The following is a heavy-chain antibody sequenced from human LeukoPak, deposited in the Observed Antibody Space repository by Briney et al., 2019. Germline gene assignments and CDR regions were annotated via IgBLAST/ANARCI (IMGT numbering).Heavy chain of an antibody. D-gene: IGHD3-10*01. CDR1: GGSFSGYY. Sequence: PSETLSLTCAVYGGSFSGYYWSWIRQPPGKGLEWIGEINHSGSTNYNPPLKSRVTISVDTSKNQFSLKLSSVTAADTAVYYCARDGSGSYYPPGINWFDPWGQGTLVTVSS. V-gene: IGHV4-34*01. J-gene: IGHJ5*02. CDR2: INHSGST. CDR3: ARDGSGSYYPPGINWFDP.